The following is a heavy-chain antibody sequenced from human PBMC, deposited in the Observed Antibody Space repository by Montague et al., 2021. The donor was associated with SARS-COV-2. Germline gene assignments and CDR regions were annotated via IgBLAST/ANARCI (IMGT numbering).Heavy chain of an antibody. D-gene: IGHD2-21*01. V-gene: IGHV3-21*04. CDR2: ISTSSSYI. J-gene: IGHJ6*02. CDR1: GFRFNGYT. Sequence: SLRLSCAASGFRFNGYTMHWVRQAPGKGLEWVSAISTSSSYIYYVDSVKGRFTISRDHAKNSLYLQMNSLRAEDTAVYYCARDHGGGHVRGMDFWGQGTTVTVSS. CDR3: ARDHGGGHVRGMDF.